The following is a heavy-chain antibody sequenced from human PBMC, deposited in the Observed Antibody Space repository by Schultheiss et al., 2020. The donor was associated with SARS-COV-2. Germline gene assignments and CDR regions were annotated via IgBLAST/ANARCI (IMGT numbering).Heavy chain of an antibody. D-gene: IGHD1-1*01. CDR1: GYTFTSYG. CDR3: ARVKFPTGTTQAFDL. CDR2: ISPHNGNT. V-gene: IGHV1-18*01. Sequence: ASVKVSCKASGYTFTSYGISWVRQAPGQGLEWMGWISPHNGNTHYAEKFQGRVSMTTDTSTSTAYLELRRLRSDDTAVFYCARVKFPTGTTQAFDLWGQGTMVTVSS. J-gene: IGHJ3*01.